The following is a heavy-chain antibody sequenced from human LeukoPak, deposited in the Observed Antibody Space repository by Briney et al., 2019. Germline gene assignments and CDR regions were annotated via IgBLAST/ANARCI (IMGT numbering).Heavy chain of an antibody. V-gene: IGHV1-18*01. CDR2: ISAYNGNT. CDR1: GYTFTSYG. CDR3: ARAERAYYDILTGPAYYYYGMDV. Sequence: ASVKVSCTASGYTFTSYGISWVRQAPGQGLEWMGWISAYNGNTNYAQKFQGRVTITADESTSTAYMELSSLRSEDTAVYYCARAERAYYDILTGPAYYYYGMDVWGQGTTVTVSS. J-gene: IGHJ6*02. D-gene: IGHD3-9*01.